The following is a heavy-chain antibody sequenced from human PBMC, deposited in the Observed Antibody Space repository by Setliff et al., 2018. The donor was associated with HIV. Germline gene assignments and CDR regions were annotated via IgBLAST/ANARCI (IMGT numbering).Heavy chain of an antibody. J-gene: IGHJ3*02. CDR1: GFTFSSFG. CDR2: IQYDGSNK. CDR3: ARDPAFGAFDI. D-gene: IGHD3-10*01. V-gene: IGHV3-33*05. Sequence: PGGSLRLSCAASGFTFSSFGMHWVRQAPGKGLEWVSFIQYDGSNKYYAESVKGRFTISRDNSKSTLYLQMNSLRTEDTAVYFCARDPAFGAFDIWGQGTMVTVSS.